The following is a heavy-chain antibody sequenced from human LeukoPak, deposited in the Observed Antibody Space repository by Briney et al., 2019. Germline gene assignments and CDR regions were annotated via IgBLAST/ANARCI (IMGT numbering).Heavy chain of an antibody. J-gene: IGHJ4*02. CDR2: MSHSGNT. D-gene: IGHD3-22*01. CDR1: GYSINNDYS. Sequence: SETLSLTCTVSGYSINNDYSWGWIRQPPGKGLEWIGTMSHSGNTYYNPSLKSRVTISVDTSKNQFSLKLSSVTAADTAVYYCARRFRYYGSSGYSPPPGYYFDYWGQGTLVTVSS. CDR3: ARRFRYYGSSGYSPPPGYYFDY. V-gene: IGHV4-38-2*02.